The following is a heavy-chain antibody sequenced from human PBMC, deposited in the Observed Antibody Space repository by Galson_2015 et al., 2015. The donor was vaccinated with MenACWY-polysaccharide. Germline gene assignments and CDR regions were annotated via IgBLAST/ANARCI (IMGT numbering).Heavy chain of an antibody. CDR1: GYSFTNYW. CDR2: IYPGDSDT. D-gene: IGHD6-6*01. J-gene: IGHJ4*02. Sequence: QSGAEVKKPGESLKISCKGSGYSFTNYWVGWVRQMPGKGLEWMGIIYPGDSDTRYSPSFQGQVTISADKSINTAFLQWSSLKASAAAMYYCARLKYTTSSGDYWGQGTLVTVSS. V-gene: IGHV5-51*01. CDR3: ARLKYTTSSGDY.